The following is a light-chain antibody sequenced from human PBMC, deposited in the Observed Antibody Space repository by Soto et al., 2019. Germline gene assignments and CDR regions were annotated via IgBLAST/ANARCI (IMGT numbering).Light chain of an antibody. CDR3: YSVADNNLV. CDR1: ILAKKY. CDR2: KDS. V-gene: IGLV3-27*01. Sequence: SYELTQPSSVSVSPGQTARITCSGDILAKKYTRWFQQRPGQAPVLVIYKDSRRPSGIPERFSGSSSGTTVTLTISGAQVEDEADYYCYSVADNNLVFGGGTKLTVL. J-gene: IGLJ3*02.